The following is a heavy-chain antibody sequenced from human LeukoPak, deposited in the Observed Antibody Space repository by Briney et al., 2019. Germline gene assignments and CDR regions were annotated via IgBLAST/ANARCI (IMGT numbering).Heavy chain of an antibody. CDR2: ISGDGGTT. CDR1: GFPFGVLP. CDR3: AKKSGAPANFDY. V-gene: IGHV3-43*01. J-gene: IGHJ4*02. D-gene: IGHD6-13*01. Sequence: GGPLTLSCGPSGFPFGVLPLHGVRQFPGRGREWFFLISGDGGTTSYADSVKGRFTISRDNSKNSLYLQMNSLRTEDTALYYCAKKSGAPANFDYWGQGTLVTVSS.